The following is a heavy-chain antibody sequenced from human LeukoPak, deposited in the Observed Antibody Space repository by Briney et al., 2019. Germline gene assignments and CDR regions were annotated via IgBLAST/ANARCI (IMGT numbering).Heavy chain of an antibody. D-gene: IGHD3-16*01. CDR2: VLYSGST. V-gene: IGHV4-39*07. J-gene: IGHJ5*02. CDR3: ARHTIDTTLGGVPDYFDA. Sequence: SETLSLTCTASGVSISSGHYYWAWIRQPPGRGLECIASVLYSGSTYYDPSFNGRVTLSVDTSKNQFSLRLSSVTAADTAIYYCARHTIDTTLGGVPDYFDAWGQGTPVTVSS. CDR1: GVSISSGHYY.